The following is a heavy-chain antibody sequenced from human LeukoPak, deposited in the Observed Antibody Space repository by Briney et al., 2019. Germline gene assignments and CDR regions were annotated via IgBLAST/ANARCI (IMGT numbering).Heavy chain of an antibody. CDR1: GDSLSSGPYF. J-gene: IGHJ3*02. D-gene: IGHD6-13*01. Sequence: SETLSLTCTVSGDSLSSGPYFWNWVRQPAGKGLEWIGRISTRGTTTYNPSLKSRLTLSVDTSNNQFSLSLNSVTAADTAIYYCARDLLRGESGSWFEAFDIWGQGTMVTVSS. CDR3: ARDLLRGESGSWFEAFDI. CDR2: ISTRGTT. V-gene: IGHV4-61*02.